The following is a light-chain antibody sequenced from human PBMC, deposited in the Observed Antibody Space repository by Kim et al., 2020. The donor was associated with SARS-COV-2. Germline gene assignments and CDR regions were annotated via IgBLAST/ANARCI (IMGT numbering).Light chain of an antibody. CDR1: NIGSKS. V-gene: IGLV3-21*04. CDR2: YDS. J-gene: IGLJ1*01. CDR3: QVWDSSRDV. Sequence: SYELTQPPSVSVAPGKTARITCGGNNIGSKSVHWYQQKPGQAPVLVIYYDSDRPSGIPARFSGSNSGNTATLPISRVEAGDEADYYCQVWDSSRDVFGTG.